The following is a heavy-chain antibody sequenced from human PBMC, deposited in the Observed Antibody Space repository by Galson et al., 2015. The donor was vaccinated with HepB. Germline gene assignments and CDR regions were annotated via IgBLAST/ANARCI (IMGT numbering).Heavy chain of an antibody. V-gene: IGHV1-24*01. CDR1: GYTLTELS. D-gene: IGHD6-13*01. Sequence: SVKVSCKVSGYTLTELSMHWVRQAPGKGLEWMGGFDPEDGETIYAQKFQGRVTMTEDTSTDTAYMELSSLRSEDTAVYYCATRGIAAAGTDMDVWGKGTTVTVSS. CDR2: FDPEDGET. CDR3: ATRGIAAAGTDMDV. J-gene: IGHJ6*03.